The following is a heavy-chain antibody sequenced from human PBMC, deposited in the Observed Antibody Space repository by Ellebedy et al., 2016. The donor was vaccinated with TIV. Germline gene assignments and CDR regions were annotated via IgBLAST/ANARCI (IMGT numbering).Heavy chain of an antibody. Sequence: ASVKVSCKASGGTFSSYAISWVRQAPGQGLEWMGWISEYSGNTNYAQKVQGRVTMTTDTLSRTAYMELRSLRSDDTAVYYCATTWHGKSNDAFDLWGQGTMVTVSS. CDR1: GGTFSSYA. CDR2: ISEYSGNT. D-gene: IGHD4-23*01. CDR3: ATTWHGKSNDAFDL. V-gene: IGHV1-18*01. J-gene: IGHJ3*01.